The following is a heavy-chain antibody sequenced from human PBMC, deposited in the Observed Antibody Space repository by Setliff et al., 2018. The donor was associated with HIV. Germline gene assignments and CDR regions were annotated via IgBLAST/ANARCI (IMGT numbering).Heavy chain of an antibody. J-gene: IGHJ4*02. Sequence: ESLKISCAASGFTFSSYSMNWIRQPPGKGLEWIGEINPSGTTNYNPSLKSRVTISVDKSKKQFSLRLTSVTAADTAVYYCARDAPWDSYGLDYWGQGTLVTVSS. CDR2: INPSGTT. D-gene: IGHD5-18*01. V-gene: IGHV4-34*01. CDR1: GFTFSSYS. CDR3: ARDAPWDSYGLDY.